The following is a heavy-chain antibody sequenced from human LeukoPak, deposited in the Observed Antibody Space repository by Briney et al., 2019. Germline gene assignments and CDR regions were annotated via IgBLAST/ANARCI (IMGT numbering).Heavy chain of an antibody. J-gene: IGHJ4*02. Sequence: GASVKVSCKASGYTFTSYAMNWVRQAPGQGLEWMGWINTNTGNPTYAQGFTGRFVFSLDTSVSTAYLQISSLKAEDTAVYYCARDKRAKSLYSGNGGYWGQGTLVTVSS. CDR3: ARDKRAKSLYSGNGGY. D-gene: IGHD4-23*01. CDR2: INTNTGNP. CDR1: GYTFTSYA. V-gene: IGHV7-4-1*02.